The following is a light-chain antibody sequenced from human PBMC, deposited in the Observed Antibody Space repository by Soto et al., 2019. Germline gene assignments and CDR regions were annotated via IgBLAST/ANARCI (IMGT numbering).Light chain of an antibody. CDR3: SSYTSSNPLLYV. Sequence: QSALTQPASVSGSPGQSITISCTGTSSDVSGYKYVSWYQQHPGKAHKLMIYEVSNRPSGISNRFSGSKSGNTASLTISGLQAEDEADYYCSSYTSSNPLLYVFGTGTKLTVL. CDR1: SSDVSGYKY. CDR2: EVS. V-gene: IGLV2-14*01. J-gene: IGLJ1*01.